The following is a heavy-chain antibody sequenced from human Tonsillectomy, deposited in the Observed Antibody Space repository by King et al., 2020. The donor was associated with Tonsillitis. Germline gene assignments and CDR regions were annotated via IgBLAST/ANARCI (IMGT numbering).Heavy chain of an antibody. D-gene: IGHD3-9*01. CDR1: GYTFTSYG. Sequence: VQLVESGAEVKKPGASVKVSCKASGYTFTSYGFSWVRQAPGQGLEWMGWISVYNGNTNYAQKLQGRVTMTTDTSTSTAYMELRSLRSDDTAVYYCAKGKSSVNFDGTPHYYYYMDVWGKGTTVTVSS. V-gene: IGHV1-18*01. J-gene: IGHJ6*03. CDR3: AKGKSSVNFDGTPHYYYYMDV. CDR2: ISVYNGNT.